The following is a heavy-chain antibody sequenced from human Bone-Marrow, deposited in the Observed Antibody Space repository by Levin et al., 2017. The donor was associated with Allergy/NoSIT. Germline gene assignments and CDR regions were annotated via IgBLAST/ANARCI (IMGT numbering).Heavy chain of an antibody. CDR1: RFTFSISA. V-gene: IGHV3-23*01. D-gene: IGHD3-10*02. J-gene: IGHJ5*02. CDR3: AKEAYVVAA. CDR2: ISNSGGAT. Sequence: LSLTCAASRFTFSISAMTWVRPAPGKGLEWVSSISNSGGATYYADSVKGRFTISRDNSKNMVYLQMYSLRGEETAVYYCAKEAYVVAAWGQGTLLTVAS.